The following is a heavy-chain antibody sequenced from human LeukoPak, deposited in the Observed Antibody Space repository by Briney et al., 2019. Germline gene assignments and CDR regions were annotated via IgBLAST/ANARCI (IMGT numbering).Heavy chain of an antibody. CDR1: GGSISSYY. J-gene: IGHJ4*02. D-gene: IGHD6-13*01. CDR2: IYSTGST. V-gene: IGHV4-59*01. CDR3: ASPPGAAAGF. Sequence: SETLSLTCTVSGGSISSYYWSWIRQPPGKGPEWVGYIYSTGSTNYNPSLRSRVTISVDTSKNQFSLKLSSVTAADTAVYYCASPPGAAAGFWGQGTLVTVSS.